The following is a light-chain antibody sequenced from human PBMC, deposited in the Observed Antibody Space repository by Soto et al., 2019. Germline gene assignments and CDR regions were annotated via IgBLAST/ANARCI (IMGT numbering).Light chain of an antibody. CDR1: QSVDRSY. V-gene: IGKV3-20*01. CDR2: GAS. J-gene: IGKJ2*01. Sequence: IVLTQSPATLSLYPGDRATLSCRASQSVDRSYLAWFQQKPGQAPRLLIHGASTWATGIPGRFSGGGSGTDFTLTISRLEPEDFAVYFCQQYGFSSYTFGQGTKLEIK. CDR3: QQYGFSSYT.